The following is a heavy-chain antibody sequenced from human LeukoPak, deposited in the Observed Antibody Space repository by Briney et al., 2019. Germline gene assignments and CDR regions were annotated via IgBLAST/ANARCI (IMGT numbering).Heavy chain of an antibody. Sequence: PSETLSLTCAVYGGSFSGYYWSWIRQPPGKGLEWIGEINHSGSTNYNPSLKSRVTISVDTSKNQFSLKLSSVTAADTAVYYCARDPRGYYYDSSGFYHFDYWGQGTLVTVSS. CDR2: INHSGST. D-gene: IGHD3-22*01. CDR3: ARDPRGYYYDSSGFYHFDY. J-gene: IGHJ4*02. CDR1: GGSFSGYY. V-gene: IGHV4-34*01.